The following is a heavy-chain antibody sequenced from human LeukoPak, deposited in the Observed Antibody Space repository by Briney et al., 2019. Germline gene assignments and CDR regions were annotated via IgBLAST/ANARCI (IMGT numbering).Heavy chain of an antibody. CDR1: GFTFDDYA. CDR3: AKDISAAAGEDFYYGMDV. CDR2: ISWNSYRI. D-gene: IGHD6-13*01. Sequence: ALRLSCAASGFTFDDYAMHWVRQAPGKGLEWVSGISWNSYRIGYADSVKGRFTISRDNAKNSLYLQMNSLRAEDTALYYCAKDISAAAGEDFYYGMDVWGHGTTVTVSS. V-gene: IGHV3-9*01. J-gene: IGHJ6*02.